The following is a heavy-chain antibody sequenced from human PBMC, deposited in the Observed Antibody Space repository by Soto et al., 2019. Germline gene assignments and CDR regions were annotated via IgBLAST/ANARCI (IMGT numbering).Heavy chain of an antibody. CDR1: GDTFSSYA. V-gene: IGHV1-69*01. CDR3: ARVGPAHYYDSSGYYSPLDY. D-gene: IGHD3-22*01. Sequence: QVQLVQSGAEVKKPGSSVKVSCKASGDTFSSYAINWVRQAPGQGLEWMGGIIPMFGTANYAQKFKGRVMITAGERTSTVYMELSSLRSEDTAVYYCARVGPAHYYDSSGYYSPLDYWGQGTLVTVSS. CDR2: IIPMFGTA. J-gene: IGHJ4*02.